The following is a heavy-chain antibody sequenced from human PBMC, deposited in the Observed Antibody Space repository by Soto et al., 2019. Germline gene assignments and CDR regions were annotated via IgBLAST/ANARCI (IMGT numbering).Heavy chain of an antibody. Sequence: PGGSLRLSCAASGFTFSSYSMNWVRQAPGKGLEWVSSISSSSSYIYHADSVKGRFTISRDNAKNSLYLQMNSLRAEDTAVYYCARVRARGSAIYFDYWGQGTLVTVSS. D-gene: IGHD6-25*01. CDR3: ARVRARGSAIYFDY. CDR2: ISSSSSYI. CDR1: GFTFSSYS. J-gene: IGHJ4*02. V-gene: IGHV3-21*01.